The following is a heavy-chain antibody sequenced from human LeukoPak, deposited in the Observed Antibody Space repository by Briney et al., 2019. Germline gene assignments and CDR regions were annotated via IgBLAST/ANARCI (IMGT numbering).Heavy chain of an antibody. D-gene: IGHD6-19*01. CDR3: TCQWLSRGYFDY. V-gene: IGHV3-49*04. J-gene: IGHJ4*02. CDR2: IRSKAYGATT. Sequence: GGSLRLSCTASGFSFGDHAMSWVRQAPGKGLEWVGFIRSKAYGATTEYAASVKGRLTISRDDSESIAYLQMNSLKTEDTAVYSCTCQWLSRGYFDYWGQGTLVTVSS. CDR1: GFSFGDHA.